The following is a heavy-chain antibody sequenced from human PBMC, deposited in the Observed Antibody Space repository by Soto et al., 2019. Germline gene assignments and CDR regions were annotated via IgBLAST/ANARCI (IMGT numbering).Heavy chain of an antibody. V-gene: IGHV1-3*01. D-gene: IGHD6-19*01. CDR3: ARVDKIAVAGRQTHGLPTYNWLDP. CDR1: GYTFTSYA. J-gene: IGHJ5*02. Sequence: ASVKVSCKASGYTFTSYAMHWVRQAPGQRLEWMGWINVGNGNTKYSQKFQGRVTITRDTSASTAYMELSSLRSEDTAVYYCARVDKIAVAGRQTHGLPTYNWLDPWGQGTMVTVSS. CDR2: INVGNGNT.